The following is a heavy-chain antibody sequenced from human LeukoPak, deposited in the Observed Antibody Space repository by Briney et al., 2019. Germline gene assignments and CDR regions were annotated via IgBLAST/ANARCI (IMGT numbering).Heavy chain of an antibody. D-gene: IGHD3-22*01. Sequence: SVKVSCKASGGTFSSYAISWVRQAPGQGLEWMGGIIPIFGTANYAQKFQGRVTITADKSTSTAYMELSSLRSEDTAVYYCARTYDSYLLYFDYWGQGTLVTVSS. CDR2: IIPIFGTA. CDR1: GGTFSSYA. V-gene: IGHV1-69*06. J-gene: IGHJ4*02. CDR3: ARTYDSYLLYFDY.